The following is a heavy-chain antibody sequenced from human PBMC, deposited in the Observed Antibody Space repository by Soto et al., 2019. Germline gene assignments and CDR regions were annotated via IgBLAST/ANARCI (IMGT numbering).Heavy chain of an antibody. D-gene: IGHD1-26*01. CDR3: ARGSAWDLIFDY. CDR2: TYYRSKWYS. Sequence: SQTLSLTCAISGDSVSSNSAAWTWIRQSPSRGLEWLGRTYYRSKWYSDYAVSLKSRITINPDTSKNQFSLRLDSLTPGDTAVSYCARGSAWDLIFDYWGHGTLVTVSS. V-gene: IGHV6-1*01. J-gene: IGHJ4*01. CDR1: GDSVSSNSAA.